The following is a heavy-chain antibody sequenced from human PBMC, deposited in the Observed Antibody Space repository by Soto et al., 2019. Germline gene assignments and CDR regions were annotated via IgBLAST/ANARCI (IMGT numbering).Heavy chain of an antibody. CDR3: TTAPXSHLLRYFDWLPQYFQH. CDR1: GFTFSNAW. CDR2: IKSKTDGGTT. V-gene: IGHV3-15*01. D-gene: IGHD3-9*01. Sequence: GGSLRLSCAASGFTFSNAWMSWVRQAPGKGLEWVGRIKSKTDGGTTDYAAPVKGRFTISRDDSKNALYLQMNSLKTEDTAVYYCTTAPXSHLLRYFDWLPQYFQHWGQGTLVTVSS. J-gene: IGHJ1*01.